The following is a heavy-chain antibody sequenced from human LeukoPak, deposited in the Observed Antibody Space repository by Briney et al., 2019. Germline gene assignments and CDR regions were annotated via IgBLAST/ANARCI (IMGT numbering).Heavy chain of an antibody. CDR3: ARDPGLLYYFDY. J-gene: IGHJ4*02. V-gene: IGHV1-2*02. Sequence: ASVKVSCKASGYTFTGYYMHWVRQAPGQGLEWMGWINPNSGGTNYAQKFQGRVTMTRDTSTSTVYMELSSLRPEDTAVYYCARDPGLLYYFDYWGQGTLVTVSS. CDR2: INPNSGGT. D-gene: IGHD3-3*01. CDR1: GYTFTGYY.